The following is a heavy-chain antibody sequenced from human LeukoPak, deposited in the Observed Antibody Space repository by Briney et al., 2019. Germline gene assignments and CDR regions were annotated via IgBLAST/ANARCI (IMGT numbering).Heavy chain of an antibody. CDR1: GYTFTKYW. CDR3: ENYQEYCSRTSGSIEY. V-gene: IGHV5-51*01. Sequence: GESLKISCKPSGYTFTKYWIGWVRQMPGKGPEWMGIIYPGDSDTRYSPSFQGQVSISADKSINTAYLQWSSLKASDTAMYYCENYQEYCSRTSGSIEYWGQGTLVTVSS. J-gene: IGHJ4*02. CDR2: IYPGDSDT. D-gene: IGHD2-2*01.